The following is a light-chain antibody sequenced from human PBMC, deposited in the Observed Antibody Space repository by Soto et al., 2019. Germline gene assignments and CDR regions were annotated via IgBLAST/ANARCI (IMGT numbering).Light chain of an antibody. CDR3: QQRSTWPLT. V-gene: IGKV3-11*01. CDR1: QSVGTS. CDR2: DAS. J-gene: IGKJ4*01. Sequence: EIVLTQAPATLSLSPGERATLSCRASQSVGTSLACYQHKPAQAPRLLIYDASNRATGIPARFSGSGSGTDFTLTITTLEPEDFAVYYCQQRSTWPLTFGGGTKVEIK.